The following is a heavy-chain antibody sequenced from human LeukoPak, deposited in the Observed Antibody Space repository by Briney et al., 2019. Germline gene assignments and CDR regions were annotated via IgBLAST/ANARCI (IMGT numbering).Heavy chain of an antibody. CDR1: GYTFTSYD. D-gene: IGHD3-3*01. Sequence: ASVKVSRKASGYTFTSYDINWVRQATGQGLDWMGWVNPNSGDTYYAQKFHGRVTMTRDTSITTAYMELSSLRSDDTAVYYCARTILWSAYSPHDYWGQGTLVTVSS. CDR2: VNPNSGDT. CDR3: ARTILWSAYSPHDY. V-gene: IGHV1-2*02. J-gene: IGHJ4*02.